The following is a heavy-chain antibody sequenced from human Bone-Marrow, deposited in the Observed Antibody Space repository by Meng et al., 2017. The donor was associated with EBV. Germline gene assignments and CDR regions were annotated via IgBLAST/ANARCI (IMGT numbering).Heavy chain of an antibody. J-gene: IGHJ5*02. CDR1: GCFLSCEY. V-gene: IGHV4-34*01. D-gene: IGHD2/OR15-2a*01. Sequence: QSGACVLNLSVTLALTSAVKGCFLSCEYWICMRQPPGKALEWIGEVNRRGSANYKPSLKSRVTMSVDTSKKQFSLRMTSVTAADTAVYYCARGRSVYDNTWSAAGGWFDPWGQGTLVTVSS. CDR2: VNRRGSA. CDR3: ARGRSVYDNTWSAAGGWFDP.